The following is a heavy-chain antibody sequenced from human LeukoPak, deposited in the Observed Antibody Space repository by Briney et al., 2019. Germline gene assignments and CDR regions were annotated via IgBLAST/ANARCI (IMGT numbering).Heavy chain of an antibody. CDR3: ARRRGDGYSYGVRDAFDM. D-gene: IGHD5-18*01. CDR2: IYYSGST. J-gene: IGHJ3*02. V-gene: IGHV4-39*01. CDR1: GGSISTTSNY. Sequence: SETLSLTCTVSGGSISTTSNYWGWIRQPPRRGLEWIGTIYYSGSTYYNPSLKSRVTISVDTSKNQFSLKLSSVTAADTAVFYCARRRGDGYSYGVRDAFDMWGQGTMVTASS.